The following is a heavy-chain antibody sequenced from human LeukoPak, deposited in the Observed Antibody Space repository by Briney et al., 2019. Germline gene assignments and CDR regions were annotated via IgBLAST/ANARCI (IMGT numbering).Heavy chain of an antibody. V-gene: IGHV3-53*01. J-gene: IGHJ4*02. Sequence: GGSLRLSCAASGFTFSSYAMSWVRQAPGKGLEWVSVIYSGGSTCYADSVKGRFTISRDNSKNTLYLQMNSLRAEDTAVYYCARDRGSYYFDYWGQGTPVTVSS. D-gene: IGHD3-10*01. CDR1: GFTFSSYA. CDR3: ARDRGSYYFDY. CDR2: IYSGGST.